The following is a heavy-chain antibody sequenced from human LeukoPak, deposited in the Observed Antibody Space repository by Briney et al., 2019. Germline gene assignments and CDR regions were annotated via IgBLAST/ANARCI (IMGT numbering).Heavy chain of an antibody. Sequence: PSETLSLTCTVSGGSISSYYRSWIRQPPGKGQEWIGYIYYSGSTNYNPSLKSRVTISVDTSKNQFSLKLSSVTAADTAVYYCAISSGSYFNFDYWGQGTLVTVSS. CDR3: AISSGSYFNFDY. CDR2: IYYSGST. D-gene: IGHD1-26*01. V-gene: IGHV4-59*08. J-gene: IGHJ4*02. CDR1: GGSISSYY.